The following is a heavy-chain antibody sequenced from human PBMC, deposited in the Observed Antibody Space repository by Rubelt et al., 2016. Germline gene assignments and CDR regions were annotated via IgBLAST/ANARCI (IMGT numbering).Heavy chain of an antibody. Sequence: QVQLQESGPGLVKPSETLSLTCTVSGGSISSYYWSWIRQTAGKGLEWIGRIYTSGSTNYTPSLKSRVTMSVDTSKNQFSLKLSSVSAADTAVYYCARDQVGATNVFGGEGAFDIWGQGTMVTVSS. CDR3: ARDQVGATNVFGGEGAFDI. V-gene: IGHV4-4*07. CDR2: IYTSGST. D-gene: IGHD1-26*01. J-gene: IGHJ3*02. CDR1: GGSISSYY.